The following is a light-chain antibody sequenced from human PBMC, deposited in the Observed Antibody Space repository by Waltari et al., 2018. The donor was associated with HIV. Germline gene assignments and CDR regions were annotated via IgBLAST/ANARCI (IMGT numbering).Light chain of an antibody. J-gene: IGKJ1*01. Sequence: AIQMTQSPPSLSASVGGRATITCRASKGIGNDLGWYQQQPGKPPKLLIYSASRLQSGVPSRISGSGSGTDFTLTISSLQPEDVATYYCMQDFTYPRTFGQGTRVEIK. CDR2: SAS. CDR3: MQDFTYPRT. V-gene: IGKV1-6*01. CDR1: KGIGND.